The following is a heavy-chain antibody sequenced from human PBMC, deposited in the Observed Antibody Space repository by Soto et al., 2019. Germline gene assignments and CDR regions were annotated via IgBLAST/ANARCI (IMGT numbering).Heavy chain of an antibody. Sequence: GGSLRLSCAASGFTFSNAWMSWVRQAPGKGLEWVGRIKSKTDGGTTDYAAPVKGRFTISRDDSKNTLYLQMNSLKTEDTAVYHCTSSLDYYGSGSYYSYYYYYMDVWGKGTTVTVSS. D-gene: IGHD3-10*01. V-gene: IGHV3-15*01. J-gene: IGHJ6*03. CDR2: IKSKTDGGTT. CDR3: TSSLDYYGSGSYYSYYYYYMDV. CDR1: GFTFSNAW.